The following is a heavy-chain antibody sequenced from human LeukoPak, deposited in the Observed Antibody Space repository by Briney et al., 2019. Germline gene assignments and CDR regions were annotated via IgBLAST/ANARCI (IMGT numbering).Heavy chain of an antibody. J-gene: IGHJ4*02. CDR2: IYSGGST. CDR1: GFTVSSNY. Sequence: PGGSLRLSCPASGFTVSSNYMSWVRQAPGKGLEWVSVIYSGGSTYYADSVKGRFTISRDNSKNTLYLQMNSLRAEDTAVYYCARTDVGSGWPHSLDYWGQGTLVTVSS. D-gene: IGHD6-19*01. CDR3: ARTDVGSGWPHSLDY. V-gene: IGHV3-53*01.